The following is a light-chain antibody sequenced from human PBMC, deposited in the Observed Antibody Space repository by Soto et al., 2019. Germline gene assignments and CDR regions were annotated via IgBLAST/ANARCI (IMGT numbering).Light chain of an antibody. CDR1: RREIGSYNY. CDR3: ISYTGSSTSYV. J-gene: IGLJ1*01. V-gene: IGLV2-14*01. CDR2: GVS. Sequence: QAVLTHPASVSWSPGKSSTISCSGTRREIGSYNYVAWYQQFPGKTPKILIYGVSNRPSGVSSRFSGSKSGNTASLTISGLQAEGEADYYCISYTGSSTSYVFGSGTKVTVL.